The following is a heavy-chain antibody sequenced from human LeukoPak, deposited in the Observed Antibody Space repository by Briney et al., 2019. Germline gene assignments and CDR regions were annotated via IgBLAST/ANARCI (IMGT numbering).Heavy chain of an antibody. V-gene: IGHV1-2*02. CDR1: GYTFTGYY. J-gene: IGHJ4*02. CDR3: ARGVPPSYSSAWYVNY. D-gene: IGHD6-19*01. Sequence: ASVKVSCKASGYTFTGYYMHWVRQAPGQGLEWMGWINPNSGDTNYAQKFQGRVTMTRDTSISTAYMELSRLGSDDTAVYYCARGVPPSYSSAWYVNYWGQGALVTV. CDR2: INPNSGDT.